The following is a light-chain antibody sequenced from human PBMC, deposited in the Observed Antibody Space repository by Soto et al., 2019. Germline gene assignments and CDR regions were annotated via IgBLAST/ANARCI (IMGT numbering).Light chain of an antibody. J-gene: IGKJ2*01. CDR2: GAS. V-gene: IGKV3-15*01. CDR1: QNININ. Sequence: EVVLTQSPATLSVSPGERVTLSCRASQNININLAWYQHKPGQPPRLLIFGASTRATGIPARFSGIGSGTEFTLTISSLLSEYFAVFYCQHYNNWPPMYTFGQGTKLEIK. CDR3: QHYNNWPPMYT.